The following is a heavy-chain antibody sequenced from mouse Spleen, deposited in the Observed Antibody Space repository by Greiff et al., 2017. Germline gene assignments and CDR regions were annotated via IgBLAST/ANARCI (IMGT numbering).Heavy chain of an antibody. CDR1: GFTFSDYY. CDR2: INYDGSST. Sequence: EVQLVESEGGLVQPGSSMKLSCTASGFTFSDYYMAWVRQVPEKGLEWVANINYDGSSTYYLDSLKSRFIISRDNAKNILYLQMSSLKSEDTATYYCAREDYRSLAYWGQGTLVTVSA. J-gene: IGHJ3*01. CDR3: AREDYRSLAY. D-gene: IGHD2-14*01. V-gene: IGHV5-16*01.